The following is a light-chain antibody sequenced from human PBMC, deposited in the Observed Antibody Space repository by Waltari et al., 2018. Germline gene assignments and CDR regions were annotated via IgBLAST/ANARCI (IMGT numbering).Light chain of an antibody. CDR1: SSNIGTNY. CDR2: DNN. J-gene: IGLJ2*01. V-gene: IGLV1-51*01. CDR3: ASWDSSLTTVI. Sequence: QSVFTQPPSVSAAPGQKVTISCSGSSSNIGTNYVSWYQHAPGTAPKLLIYDNNKRPSGIPDRFSASNSGASATLGITGLQTGDEADYYCASWDSSLTTVIFGGGTKLTVL.